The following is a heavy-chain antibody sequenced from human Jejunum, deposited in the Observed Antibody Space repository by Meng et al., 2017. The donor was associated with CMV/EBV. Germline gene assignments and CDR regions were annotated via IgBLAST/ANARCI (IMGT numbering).Heavy chain of an antibody. D-gene: IGHD3-22*01. J-gene: IGHJ4*02. Sequence: FTIYWMTWVRQAPGKGLEWVADIKNDGSEQNYVDSVKGRFTISRDNVRNSLYLQMNSLRVEDTAVYYCVIVRNYNYDSSGHFLDYWGQGTLVTVSS. CDR2: IKNDGSEQ. CDR1: FTIYW. CDR3: VIVRNYNYDSSGHFLDY. V-gene: IGHV3-7*01.